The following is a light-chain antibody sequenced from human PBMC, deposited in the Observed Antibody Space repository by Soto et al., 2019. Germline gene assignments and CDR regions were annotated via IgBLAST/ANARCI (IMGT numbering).Light chain of an antibody. J-gene: IGKJ4*01. Sequence: EIVLTQSPATLSLSPGERATLSCRASQSVSSYLAWYQQKPGQAPRLLIYDASKRATGIPARFSGSGSGTDFTLSISSREPEDFAVYYCQQRSNWPPGLTFGGGTKVEIK. CDR3: QQRSNWPPGLT. CDR1: QSVSSY. V-gene: IGKV3-11*01. CDR2: DAS.